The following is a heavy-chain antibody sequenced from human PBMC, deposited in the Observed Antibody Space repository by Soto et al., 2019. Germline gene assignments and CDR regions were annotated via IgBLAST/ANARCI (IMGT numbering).Heavy chain of an antibody. Sequence: SETLSLTCTVSDGSITRTNYYWGWIRQPPGKGLEWIGSIYYSGSTYYNPSLKSRVTISVDTSKNQFSLKLSSVTAADTAVYYCARRSPGGLPGSYYYGMDVWGQGTTVT. D-gene: IGHD3-10*01. CDR3: ARRSPGGLPGSYYYGMDV. CDR1: DGSITRTNYY. CDR2: IYYSGST. J-gene: IGHJ6*02. V-gene: IGHV4-39*01.